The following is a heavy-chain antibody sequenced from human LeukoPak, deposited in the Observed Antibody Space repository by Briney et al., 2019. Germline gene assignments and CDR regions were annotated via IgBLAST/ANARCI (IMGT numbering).Heavy chain of an antibody. D-gene: IGHD5-12*01. V-gene: IGHV1-24*01. Sequence: ASVKVSCKVSGYTLTELSMHWVRQAPGKGLEWMGGFDPEDGETIYAQKFQGRVTMTEDTSTDTAYMELSSLRSEDTVVYYCATELLRRHFPRGDYYYGMDVWGQGTTVTVSS. CDR2: FDPEDGET. CDR3: ATELLRRHFPRGDYYYGMDV. J-gene: IGHJ6*02. CDR1: GYTLTELS.